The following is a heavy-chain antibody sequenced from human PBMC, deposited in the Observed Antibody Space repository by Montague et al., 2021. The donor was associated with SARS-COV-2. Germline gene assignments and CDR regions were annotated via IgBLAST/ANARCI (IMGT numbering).Heavy chain of an antibody. D-gene: IGHD2-2*01. CDR2: IFHGGST. CDR1: GASISSGHW. Sequence: SETLSLTCAASGASISSGHWWHWVRQPPGKGLEWIGEIFHGGSTYYNPSLESRATISADKSKNHFSLKVNSVTAADTAVYYCARVLWGCSCTSCYLDPWGQGILVTVSS. J-gene: IGHJ5*02. CDR3: ARVLWGCSCTSCYLDP. V-gene: IGHV4-4*02.